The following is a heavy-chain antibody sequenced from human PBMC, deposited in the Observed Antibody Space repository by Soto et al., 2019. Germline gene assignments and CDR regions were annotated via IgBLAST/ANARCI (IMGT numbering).Heavy chain of an antibody. V-gene: IGHV3-21*06. Sequence: PGGSLRLSCAASGFTFSNYAMNWVRQAPGKGLEWVSSISSSGGYTYYADSVKGRFTISRDNAKNSLYLQMNSLRAEDTAVYYCARRGKVAGTFDYWGQGTLVTVSS. D-gene: IGHD6-19*01. J-gene: IGHJ4*02. CDR2: ISSSGGYT. CDR3: ARRGKVAGTFDY. CDR1: GFTFSNYA.